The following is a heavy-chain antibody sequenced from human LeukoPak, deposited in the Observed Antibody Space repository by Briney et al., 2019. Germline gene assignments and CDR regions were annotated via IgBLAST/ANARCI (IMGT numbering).Heavy chain of an antibody. V-gene: IGHV4-30-4*08. D-gene: IGHD4-23*01. CDR2: IYYSGST. Sequence: SETLSLXCTVSGGSISSGDYYWSWIRQPPEKGLEWIGYIYYSGSTYYNPSLKSRVTISVDTSKNQFSLKLSSVTAADTAVYYCARVKSYYFDYWGQGTLVTVSS. CDR3: ARVKSYYFDY. J-gene: IGHJ4*02. CDR1: GGSISSGDYY.